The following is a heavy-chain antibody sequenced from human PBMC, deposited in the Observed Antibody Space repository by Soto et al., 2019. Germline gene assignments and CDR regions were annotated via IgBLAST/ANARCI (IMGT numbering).Heavy chain of an antibody. V-gene: IGHV4-31*03. J-gene: IGHJ4*02. CDR3: ARATGTLRSRNCDY. D-gene: IGHD1-1*01. Sequence: PSLTCSVSGGSISTVGHYWTWIRQPPGKGLEWIGSIYHTGSTYYSKSLRSRLTMSVDTSKSQFSLRLSSVTAADTAVYYCARATGTLRSRNCDYWGQGSLVTVSS. CDR2: IYHTGST. CDR1: GGSISTVGHY.